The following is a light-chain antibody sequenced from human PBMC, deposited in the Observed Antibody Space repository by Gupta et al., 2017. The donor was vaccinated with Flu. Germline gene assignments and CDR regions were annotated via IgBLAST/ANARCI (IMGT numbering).Light chain of an antibody. CDR3: QHYDTSPT. V-gene: IGKV3-20*01. Sequence: EIVLTQSPGTLSLSPGERATLSCKASQNVRNSYLAWYQQKPGQPPRLLIYGASIRIPGIPDRFIGSGSGTDFTLTSSRLEPVDFAVYYCQHYDTSPTFGQGTKVEIK. CDR2: GAS. J-gene: IGKJ1*01. CDR1: QNVRNSY.